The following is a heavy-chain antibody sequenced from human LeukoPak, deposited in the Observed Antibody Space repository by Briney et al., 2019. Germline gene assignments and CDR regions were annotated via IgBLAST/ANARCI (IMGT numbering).Heavy chain of an antibody. J-gene: IGHJ5*02. CDR3: ARKDNYYGSGSYSSGWFDP. CDR2: IIPIFGTA. D-gene: IGHD3-10*01. V-gene: IGHV1-69*13. CDR1: GGTFSSYA. Sequence: ASVKVSCKASGGTFSSYAISWVRQAPGQGLEWMGGIIPIFGTANYAQKFQGRVTITADESTSTAYMELSSLRSEDTAVCYCARKDNYYGSGSYSSGWFDPWGQGTLVTVSS.